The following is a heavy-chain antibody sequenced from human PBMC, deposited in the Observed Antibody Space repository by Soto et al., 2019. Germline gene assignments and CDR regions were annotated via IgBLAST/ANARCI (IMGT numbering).Heavy chain of an antibody. CDR1: GFTFSWYS. CDR2: ISSSSSTI. J-gene: IGHJ5*02. D-gene: IGHD4-17*01. V-gene: IGHV3-48*02. Sequence: EVQLVESGGGLVQPGGSLRLSCAASGFTFSWYSMNWVRQAPGKGLEWVSYISSSSSTIYYADSVKGRFTISRDNAKNSLFLQMNSLRDEDTAVYYCARDQFTVTTFGGFSPWGQGTLVTVAS. CDR3: ARDQFTVTTFGGFSP.